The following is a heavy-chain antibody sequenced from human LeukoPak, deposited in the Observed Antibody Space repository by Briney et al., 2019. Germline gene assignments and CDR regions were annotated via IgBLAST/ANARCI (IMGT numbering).Heavy chain of an antibody. V-gene: IGHV3-48*03. CDR1: GFTFSSYE. CDR3: ARSGRVLNWFVH. J-gene: IGHJ5*02. Sequence: GGSLRLSCAASGFTFSSYEMNWVRQAPGKGLEWVSYISSSGSTIYYADSVKGRFTISRDNAKNSLYLQMNSLRAEDTAVYYCARSGRVLNWFVHWGQGTLVTVSS. D-gene: IGHD3-10*01. CDR2: ISSSGSTI.